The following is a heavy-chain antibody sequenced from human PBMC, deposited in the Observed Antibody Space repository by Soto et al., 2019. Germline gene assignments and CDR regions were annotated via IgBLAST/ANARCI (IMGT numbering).Heavy chain of an antibody. Sequence: QVKLVQSGAEVKKPGASVKVSCKASGYTFTNYDINWVRQATGQGLEWMGWVNPNTGNTGYAQKFQGRVTMTRSTSPTTAYMELSSLRSEDTAVYFCARSDYGDFDSWGQGTLVAVSS. V-gene: IGHV1-8*01. CDR1: GYTFTNYD. CDR2: VNPNTGNT. D-gene: IGHD4-17*01. J-gene: IGHJ4*02. CDR3: ARSDYGDFDS.